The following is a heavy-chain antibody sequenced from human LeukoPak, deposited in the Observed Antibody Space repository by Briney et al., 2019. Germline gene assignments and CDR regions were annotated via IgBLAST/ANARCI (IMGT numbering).Heavy chain of an antibody. Sequence: GGSLRLSCAASGFTFSNYAMHWVRQAPGKGLEWVALISYDGSVEKNAASVKGRFAISRDNSKNTLYLQMNSLRTEDTAVYYCARALGSSWDSSLDSWGQGTLVPVSS. CDR2: ISYDGSVE. D-gene: IGHD6-13*01. V-gene: IGHV3-30*09. CDR3: ARALGSSWDSSLDS. J-gene: IGHJ4*02. CDR1: GFTFSNYA.